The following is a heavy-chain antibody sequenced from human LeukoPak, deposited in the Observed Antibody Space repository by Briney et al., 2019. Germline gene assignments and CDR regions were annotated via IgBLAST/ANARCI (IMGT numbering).Heavy chain of an antibody. CDR1: GGSISSSSYY. V-gene: IGHV4-39*07. J-gene: IGHJ4*02. Sequence: SETLSLTCTVSGGSISSSSYYWGWIRQPPGKGLEWIGSIYYSGSTYYNPSLKSRVTISVDTSKNQFSLKLSSVTAADTAVYYCARGSDSGQGYYFDYWGQGTLVTVSS. D-gene: IGHD1-26*01. CDR3: ARGSDSGQGYYFDY. CDR2: IYYSGST.